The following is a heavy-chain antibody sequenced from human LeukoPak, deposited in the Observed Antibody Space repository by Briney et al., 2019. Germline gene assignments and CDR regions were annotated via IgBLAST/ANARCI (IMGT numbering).Heavy chain of an antibody. D-gene: IGHD2-15*01. CDR2: ISWNSGSI. V-gene: IGHV3-9*01. CDR3: AKSKTGCSGGSCYSGYFDY. CDR1: GFTFDDYA. Sequence: GGSLRLSCAASGFTFDDYAMHWVRQAPGKGLEWVSGISWNSGSIGYADSVKGRFTISRDNAKNSLYLQMNSLRAEDTAVYYCAKSKTGCSGGSCYSGYFDYWGQGTLVTVSS. J-gene: IGHJ4*02.